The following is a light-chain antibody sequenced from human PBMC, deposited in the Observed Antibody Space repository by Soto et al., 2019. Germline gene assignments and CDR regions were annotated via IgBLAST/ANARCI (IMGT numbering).Light chain of an antibody. J-gene: IGKJ5*01. V-gene: IGKV3D-15*01. CDR3: QQYHNWHPIT. Sequence: EIVMTESPVTLSVSPGERANLSCRASQFVSSNLAWYQQKPGQAPRLIIYGASTRANGIPARFSGSGSGTEFTLTISNLQSEDFALYFCQQYHNWHPITFGQGTRLEI. CDR1: QFVSSN. CDR2: GAS.